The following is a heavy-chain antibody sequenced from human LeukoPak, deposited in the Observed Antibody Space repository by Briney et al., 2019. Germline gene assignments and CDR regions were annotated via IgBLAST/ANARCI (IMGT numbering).Heavy chain of an antibody. D-gene: IGHD2-15*01. V-gene: IGHV4-34*01. J-gene: IGHJ4*02. CDR3: ARHLGYCSGGSCYSDLDY. CDR2: INHSGST. CDR1: GGSFSGYY. Sequence: SETLSLTCAVYGGSFSGYYWSWIRQPPGKGLEWIGEINHSGSTNYNPSLKSRVTISVDTSKNQFSLKLSSVTAADMAVYYCARHLGYCSGGSCYSDLDYWGQGTLVTVSS.